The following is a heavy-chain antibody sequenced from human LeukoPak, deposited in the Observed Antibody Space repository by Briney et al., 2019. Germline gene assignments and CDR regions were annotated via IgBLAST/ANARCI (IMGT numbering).Heavy chain of an antibody. J-gene: IGHJ6*02. CDR1: GFPFSSYW. CDR3: ARGGGLDV. CDR2: INHNGNVN. V-gene: IGHV3-7*03. D-gene: IGHD3-16*01. Sequence: GGSLSLSCAASGFPFSSYWMNWARQAPGKGLEWVASINHNGNVNYYVDSAKGRFTISRDNAKNSLYLQMSNLRAEDTAVYFCARGGGLDVWGQGATVTVSS.